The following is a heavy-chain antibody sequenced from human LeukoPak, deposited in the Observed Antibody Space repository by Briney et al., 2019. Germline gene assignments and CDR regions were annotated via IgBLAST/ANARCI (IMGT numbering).Heavy chain of an antibody. CDR1: GYTFTNYD. CDR3: ARDIAGATKGGWFDT. Sequence: SVKVSCKASGYTFTNYDINWLRQATGQGLEWMGWMNPNSGNTGYAQKFQGRGTMTRNTSISTAYLELSSLRSEDTALYYCARDIAGATKGGWFDTWGQGTPVTVSS. D-gene: IGHD1-26*01. V-gene: IGHV1-8*01. J-gene: IGHJ5*02. CDR2: MNPNSGNT.